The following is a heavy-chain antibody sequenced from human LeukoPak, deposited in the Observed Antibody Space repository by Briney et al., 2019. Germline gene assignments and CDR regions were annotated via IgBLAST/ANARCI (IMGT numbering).Heavy chain of an antibody. Sequence: GGSLRLSCAASGFTFSDYYMSWIRQAPGKGLEWVSYISSSGSTIYYADSVRGRFTISRDNAKNSLYLQMNSLRAEDTAVYYCARVRSSGWYDAFDIWGQGTMVTVSS. CDR2: ISSSGSTI. CDR1: GFTFSDYY. J-gene: IGHJ3*02. V-gene: IGHV3-11*04. CDR3: ARVRSSGWYDAFDI. D-gene: IGHD6-19*01.